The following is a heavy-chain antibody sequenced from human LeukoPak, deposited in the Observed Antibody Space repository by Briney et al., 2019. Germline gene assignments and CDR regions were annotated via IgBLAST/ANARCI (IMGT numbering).Heavy chain of an antibody. D-gene: IGHD3-10*01. V-gene: IGHV3-74*01. J-gene: IGHJ6*02. CDR3: ARETQQHYSVGGMDV. CDR2: IRSDGGVA. Sequence: GGSLRLSYAASGFIFSNYWIHWVRQAPGEGLVWVSRIRSDGGVATCADSVEGRFTISRDNAKNTLFLQMNSLRAEDTAVYYCARETQQHYSVGGMDVWGQGTTVTVSS. CDR1: GFIFSNYW.